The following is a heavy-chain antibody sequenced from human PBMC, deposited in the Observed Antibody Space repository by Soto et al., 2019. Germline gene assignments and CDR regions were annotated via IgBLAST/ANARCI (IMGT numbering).Heavy chain of an antibody. Sequence: QITLKESGPTLLKPTQTLTLTCTFSGFSLSSSAVGVNWIRQPPGKALEWLALIYWNDDKHYSPSLRSRLTSAKDTSKNQVVLTMTNMDPVDTATYYCAHGSGWLSDYWGRGILVSVSS. CDR2: IYWNDDK. CDR3: AHGSGWLSDY. V-gene: IGHV2-5*01. J-gene: IGHJ4*02. D-gene: IGHD6-19*01. CDR1: GFSLSSSAVG.